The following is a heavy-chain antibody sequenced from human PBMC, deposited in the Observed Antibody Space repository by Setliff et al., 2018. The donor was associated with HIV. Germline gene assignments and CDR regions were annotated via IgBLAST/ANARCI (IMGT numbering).Heavy chain of an antibody. J-gene: IGHJ5*02. CDR2: IHDSGRT. D-gene: IGHD3-22*01. CDR1: GYSLTSGYY. V-gene: IGHV4-38-2*01. Sequence: PSETLSLTCGVSGYSLTSGYYWGWIRQPPGKGLEWIGSIHDSGRTYYNPSLKSRVTISIDTSKNQFSLNLTSVTAADTAVYYCASRIYYYDSNNFLREEGFDPWGQGTLVTVSS. CDR3: ASRIYYYDSNNFLREEGFDP.